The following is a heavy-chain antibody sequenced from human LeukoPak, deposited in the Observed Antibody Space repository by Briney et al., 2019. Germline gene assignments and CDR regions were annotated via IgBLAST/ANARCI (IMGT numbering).Heavy chain of an antibody. CDR3: ARNKVGAGTNWFDP. D-gene: IGHD6-19*01. CDR1: GGSISSGSYY. CDR2: IYTSGST. V-gene: IGHV4-61*02. J-gene: IGHJ5*02. Sequence: SETLSLTCTVSGGSISSGSYYWSWIRQPAGKGLEWIGRIYTSGSTNYNPSLKSRVTISVDTSKNQFSLKLSSVTAADTAVYYCARNKVGAGTNWFDPWGQGTLVTVSS.